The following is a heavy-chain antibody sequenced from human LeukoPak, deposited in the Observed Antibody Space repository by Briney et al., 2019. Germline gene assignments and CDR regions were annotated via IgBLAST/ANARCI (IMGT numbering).Heavy chain of an antibody. CDR2: FFHGGST. V-gene: IGHV4-38-2*02. D-gene: IGHD3-22*01. J-gene: IGHJ3*02. CDR3: VRDPRGMIVVVEDAFDI. CDR1: GYSISSGYY. Sequence: AAETLSLTCTVSGYSISSGYYWGWIRQPPGKGLEWIGSFFHGGSTYYNPSLTSRVTLSVYTSKNHFSLKLTSVTAADTAVYYCVRDPRGMIVVVEDAFDIWGQGKMVTVYS.